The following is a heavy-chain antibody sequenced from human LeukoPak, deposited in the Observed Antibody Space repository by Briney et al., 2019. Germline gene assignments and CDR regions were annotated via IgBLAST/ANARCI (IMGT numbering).Heavy chain of an antibody. Sequence: SETLSLTCAVYGGSFSGYYWSWIRQPPGKGLEWIGEINHSGSTNYNPSLKSRVTISVDTSKNQFSLKLSSVTAADTAVYYCARIYCGGDCRGYYYHYYMDVWGKGTTVTISS. V-gene: IGHV4-34*01. D-gene: IGHD2-21*02. CDR1: GGSFSGYY. CDR2: INHSGST. J-gene: IGHJ6*03. CDR3: ARIYCGGDCRGYYYHYYMDV.